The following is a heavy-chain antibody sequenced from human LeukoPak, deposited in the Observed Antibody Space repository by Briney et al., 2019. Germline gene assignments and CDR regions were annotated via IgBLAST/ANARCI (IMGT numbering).Heavy chain of an antibody. J-gene: IGHJ3*02. D-gene: IGHD3-22*01. CDR1: GYTFTSYA. CDR2: INTNTGNP. CDR3: ATVITMIADVKMGAFDI. V-gene: IGHV7-4-1*02. Sequence: ASVKVSCKASGYTFTSYAMNWVRQAPGQGLEWMGWINTNTGNPTYAQGFTGRFVFSLDTSVSTAYLQISSLKAEDTAVYYCATVITMIADVKMGAFDIWGQGTMVTVSS.